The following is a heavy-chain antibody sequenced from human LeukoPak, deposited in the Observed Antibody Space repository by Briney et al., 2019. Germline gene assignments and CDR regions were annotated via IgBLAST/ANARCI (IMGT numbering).Heavy chain of an antibody. J-gene: IGHJ6*02. Sequence: GESLKISCKGSGYSFTSYWIGWVRQMPGKGLEWMGIIYPGDSDTRYSPSFQGQVTISADKSISTAYLQWSSLKASDTAMYYCARISGSYYGYYGMDVWGQGTTVNVSS. V-gene: IGHV5-51*01. CDR1: GYSFTSYW. CDR3: ARISGSYYGYYGMDV. D-gene: IGHD1-26*01. CDR2: IYPGDSDT.